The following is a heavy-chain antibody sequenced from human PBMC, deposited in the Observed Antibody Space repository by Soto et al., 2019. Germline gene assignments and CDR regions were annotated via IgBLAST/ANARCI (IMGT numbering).Heavy chain of an antibody. J-gene: IGHJ6*02. V-gene: IGHV3-48*01. CDR1: GFTFSSSS. Sequence: GSLRLSCATSGFTFSSSSMNWVRQAPGKGLEWLAYITSSSSRIYYADSVKGRFTISRDTAKNSLYLQMNSLRAEDTAVYYCARDLYSSYYYYYGMDVWGQGTTVTVSS. CDR3: ARDLYSSYYYYYGMDV. CDR2: ITSSSSRI. D-gene: IGHD6-13*01.